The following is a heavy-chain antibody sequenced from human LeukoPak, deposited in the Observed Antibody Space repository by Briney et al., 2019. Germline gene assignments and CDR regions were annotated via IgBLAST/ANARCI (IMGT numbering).Heavy chain of an antibody. CDR1: GGTFSSYA. CDR2: IIPILGIA. D-gene: IGHD6-19*01. V-gene: IGHV1-69*04. CDR3: ARDGNISVAGTYYYYYYGMDL. J-gene: IGHJ6*02. Sequence: ASVKVSCKASGGTFSSYAISWVRHAPGQGLEWMGRIIPILGIANYAQKFQGRVTITADKSTSTAYMELSSLRSEDTAVYYGARDGNISVAGTYYYYYYGMDLWGQGTTVTVSS.